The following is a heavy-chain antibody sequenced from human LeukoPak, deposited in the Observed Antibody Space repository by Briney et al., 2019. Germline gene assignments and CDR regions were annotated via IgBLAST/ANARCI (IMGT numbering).Heavy chain of an antibody. D-gene: IGHD5-24*01. CDR1: GGSISSYY. V-gene: IGHV4-59*08. Sequence: SETLSLTCTVSGGSISSYYWNWIRQPPGKGLEWIGYIYYSGDSKYTPSLKSRVTLSVDTSKNQFSLRLSSVTAADTAVYYCARQKSQFLLPSADWYFDLWGRGTQVTVSS. CDR3: ARQKSQFLLPSADWYFDL. J-gene: IGHJ2*01. CDR2: IYYSGDS.